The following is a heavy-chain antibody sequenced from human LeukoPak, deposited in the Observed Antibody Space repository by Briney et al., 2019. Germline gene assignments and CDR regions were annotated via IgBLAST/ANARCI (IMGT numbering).Heavy chain of an antibody. J-gene: IGHJ4*02. CDR3: ARDVNYAFDY. V-gene: IGHV1-18*01. CDR1: GYSFTRNG. Sequence: ASVKVSCKPSGYSFTRNGISWVRPAPGQGLEWMAWISANSGNTNYAQNFQDRVTLTTDTSTSTAYMELRSLRSDDTAVYYYARDVNYAFDYWGQGTLVTVSS. CDR2: ISANSGNT. D-gene: IGHD3-16*01.